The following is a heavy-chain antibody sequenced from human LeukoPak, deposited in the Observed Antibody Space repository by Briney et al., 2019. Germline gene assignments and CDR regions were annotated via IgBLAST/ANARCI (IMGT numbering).Heavy chain of an antibody. Sequence: SETLSLTCTVSGGSISSSSYYWGWIRQPPGKGLEWIGSIYYSGSTYYNPSLKSRVTISVDTSKNQFSLKLSSVTAADTAVYYCARDFPTTIFLFDPWGRGTLVTVSS. D-gene: IGHD3-3*01. CDR3: ARDFPTTIFLFDP. V-gene: IGHV4-39*07. CDR1: GGSISSSSYY. J-gene: IGHJ5*02. CDR2: IYYSGST.